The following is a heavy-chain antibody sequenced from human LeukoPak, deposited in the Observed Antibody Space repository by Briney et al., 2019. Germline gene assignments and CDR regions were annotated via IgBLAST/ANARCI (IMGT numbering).Heavy chain of an antibody. CDR3: SRSCTSTSCYLTYAFDI. Sequence: GGSLEISCQGSGSTFTSYWIGWVGQFPEKGLEWMGIIFLGVSDTSYSPSFQGQVSLSADKSISTAYLQWSSLKASDTAMYYCSRSCTSTSCYLTYAFDIWGQGTMVTVSS. D-gene: IGHD2-2*01. J-gene: IGHJ3*02. CDR2: IFLGVSDT. V-gene: IGHV5-51*01. CDR1: GSTFTSYW.